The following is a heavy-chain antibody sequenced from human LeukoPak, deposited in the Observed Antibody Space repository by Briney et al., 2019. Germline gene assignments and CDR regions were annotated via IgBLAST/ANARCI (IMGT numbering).Heavy chain of an antibody. CDR2: VYYSGST. CDR1: GGSISPSYY. V-gene: IGHV4-39*07. J-gene: IGHJ4*02. CDR3: ARGGDAYKVGNF. D-gene: IGHD5-24*01. Sequence: SETLSLTCTGFGGSISPSYYWTWIRQPPGKGLEWIGGVYYSGSTNYNTSLKSRVTMSLDTSKNQFSLKLASVSPADTAVYYCARGGDAYKVGNFWGQGTLVTVSS.